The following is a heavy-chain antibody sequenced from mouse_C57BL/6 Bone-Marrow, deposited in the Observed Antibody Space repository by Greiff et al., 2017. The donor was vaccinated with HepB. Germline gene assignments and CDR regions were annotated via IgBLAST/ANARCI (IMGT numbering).Heavy chain of an antibody. Sequence: VQLQQPGTELVKPGASVKLSCKASGYTFTSYWMHWVKQRPGQGLEWIGNINPSNGGTNYNEKFKSKATLTVDKSSCTAYMQLSSLTSEDSAVYYCARSHYYYGSSYYAMDYWGQGTSVTVSS. CDR3: ARSHYYYGSSYYAMDY. V-gene: IGHV1-53*01. CDR2: INPSNGGT. J-gene: IGHJ4*01. D-gene: IGHD1-1*01. CDR1: GYTFTSYW.